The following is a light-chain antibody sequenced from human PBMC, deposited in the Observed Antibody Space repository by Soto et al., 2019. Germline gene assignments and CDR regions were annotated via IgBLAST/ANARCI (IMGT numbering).Light chain of an antibody. Sequence: DIQMTQSPSSVSASVGERVTITCRASQGINSWLAWYQQKPGKAPNLLIYVASSLESGVPSRFSGSGSEIDFTLSISGLQPEDIATYYCQHAHSFPFTFGGGTKVEIK. CDR2: VAS. CDR3: QHAHSFPFT. V-gene: IGKV1D-12*01. J-gene: IGKJ4*01. CDR1: QGINSW.